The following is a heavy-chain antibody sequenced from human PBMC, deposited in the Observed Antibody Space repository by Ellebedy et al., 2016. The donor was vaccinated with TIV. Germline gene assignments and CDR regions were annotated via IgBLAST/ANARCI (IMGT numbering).Heavy chain of an antibody. D-gene: IGHD6-6*01. CDR1: GFILSKCW. CDR3: AREREKHPKNSSSTLYFDN. J-gene: IGHJ4*02. CDR2: INQDGRRT. V-gene: IGHV3-7*01. Sequence: GESLKISXTTSGFILSKCWMTWVRQSPGKGLEWVANINQDGRRTQYVDSVKGRFTISRDNAKGLLYLQMNSLRGEDAAVYFCAREREKHPKNSSSTLYFDNWGQGTQVTVSS.